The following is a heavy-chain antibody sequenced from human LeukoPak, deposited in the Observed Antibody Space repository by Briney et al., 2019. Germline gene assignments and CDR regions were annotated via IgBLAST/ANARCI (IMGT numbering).Heavy chain of an antibody. Sequence: GASVKVSCKASGDNFSSYVLTWVRQAPGQGLEWMGRIIPTLNVANFAQKFRGRVSITADKSTNTAHLELSNLRSEDTAVYYCTREGVYSPDPTSYHRLPFDIWGKGTLAIVSS. CDR1: GDNFSSYV. CDR2: IIPTLNVA. V-gene: IGHV1-69*04. D-gene: IGHD3-16*02. J-gene: IGHJ3*02. CDR3: TREGVYSPDPTSYHRLPFDI.